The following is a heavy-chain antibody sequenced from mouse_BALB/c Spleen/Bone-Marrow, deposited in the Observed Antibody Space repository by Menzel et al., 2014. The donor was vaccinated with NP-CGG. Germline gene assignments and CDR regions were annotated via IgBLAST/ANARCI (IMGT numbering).Heavy chain of an antibody. J-gene: IGHJ1*01. CDR1: GFTFSSFG. CDR3: ARRGSNHWYFDV. Sequence: EAKVEEPGGGLVQPGGSRKLSCAASGFTFSSFGMHWVRQAPEKGLEWVAYISSGSSTIYYADTVKGRFTISRDNPKNTLFLQMTGLRSEDTAMYYCARRGSNHWYFDVWGAGTTVTVSS. V-gene: IGHV5-17*02. CDR2: ISSGSSTI. D-gene: IGHD1-1*01.